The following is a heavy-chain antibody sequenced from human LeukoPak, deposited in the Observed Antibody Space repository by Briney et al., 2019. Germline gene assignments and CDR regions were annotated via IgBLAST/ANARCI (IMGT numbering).Heavy chain of an antibody. CDR2: INPDSGGT. CDR1: GYTFTGYH. V-gene: IGHV1-2*02. CDR3: ARDLTGDPAAYFDF. Sequence: ASVKVSCKASGYTFTGYHIHWVRQAPGQGLEWMGWINPDSGGTNFPQNFQGRVTMTRDTSISTAYMEISWLRSDDPAVYYCARDLTGDPAAYFDFWGQGTLVTVSS. D-gene: IGHD3-9*01. J-gene: IGHJ4*02.